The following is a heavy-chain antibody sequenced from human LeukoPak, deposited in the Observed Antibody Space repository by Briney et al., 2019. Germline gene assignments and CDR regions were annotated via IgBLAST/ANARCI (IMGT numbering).Heavy chain of an antibody. CDR1: GYTFTSYG. D-gene: IGHD1-26*01. Sequence: ASVKVSCKASGYTFTSYGISWVRQAPGQGLEWMGWISAYNDNTNYAQKLQGRVTMATDTSTSTAYMELRSLRSDDTAVHYCVRVAGSYYDGDFDYWGQGTLVTVSS. V-gene: IGHV1-18*01. CDR3: VRVAGSYYDGDFDY. CDR2: ISAYNDNT. J-gene: IGHJ4*02.